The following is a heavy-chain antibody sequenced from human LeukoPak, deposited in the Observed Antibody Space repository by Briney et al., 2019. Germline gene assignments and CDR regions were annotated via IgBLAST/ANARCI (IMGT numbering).Heavy chain of an antibody. CDR2: TYYRSKWYN. CDR3: ARGPINTHVNWFDP. V-gene: IGHV6-1*01. D-gene: IGHD2-15*01. CDR1: GDSVSSDTVA. J-gene: IGHJ5*02. Sequence: SQTLSLTCVISGDSVSSDTVAWNWIRQSPSRGLEWLGRTYYRSKWYNDYAISVKSRITINPDTSKNHFSLQLNSVTPEDTAVYYCARGPINTHVNWFDPWGQGTLVTVSS.